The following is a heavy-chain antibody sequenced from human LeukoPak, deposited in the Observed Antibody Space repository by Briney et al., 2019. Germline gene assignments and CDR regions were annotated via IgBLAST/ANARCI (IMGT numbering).Heavy chain of an antibody. J-gene: IGHJ5*02. Sequence: SVKVSCKASGGTFSSYAISWVRQAPGQGLEWMGGIIPIFGTANYAQKFQGRVTITADGSTSTAYMELSSLRSEDTAVYYCARAYGGNSDWFDPWGQGTLVTVSS. D-gene: IGHD4-23*01. V-gene: IGHV1-69*01. CDR3: ARAYGGNSDWFDP. CDR1: GGTFSSYA. CDR2: IIPIFGTA.